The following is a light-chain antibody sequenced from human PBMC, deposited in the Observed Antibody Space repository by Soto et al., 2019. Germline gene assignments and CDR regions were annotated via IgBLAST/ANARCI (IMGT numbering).Light chain of an antibody. J-gene: IGKJ1*01. Sequence: EIVLTQSPGTLSLSPGERATLSCRASQSVSNNYLAWYQQKPGQAPRLLIYGASRRATGIPDRFSGSGSGTDFTLTISRLEPEDFAVYYCQQYGSSPKTFGQGTKV. CDR2: GAS. V-gene: IGKV3-20*01. CDR1: QSVSNNY. CDR3: QQYGSSPKT.